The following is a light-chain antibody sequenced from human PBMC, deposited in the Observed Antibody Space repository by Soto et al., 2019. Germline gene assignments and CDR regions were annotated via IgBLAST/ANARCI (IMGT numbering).Light chain of an antibody. CDR3: QQYENLPLT. Sequence: DIQMTQSPSPLSASVGDRVTITCQASQDISNYLNWYQQKPGKAPKLLIYDASNLETGVPSRFSGSGSGTDFTFTISSLQPEDIATYYCQQYENLPLTFGPGTKVDIK. V-gene: IGKV1-33*01. CDR2: DAS. J-gene: IGKJ3*01. CDR1: QDISNY.